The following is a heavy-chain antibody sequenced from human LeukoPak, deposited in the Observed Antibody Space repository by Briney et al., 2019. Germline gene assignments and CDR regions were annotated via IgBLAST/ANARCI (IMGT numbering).Heavy chain of an antibody. CDR1: GFTFSSHS. V-gene: IGHV3-48*02. CDR2: ISSSSSII. D-gene: IGHD5-24*01. Sequence: PGGSLRLSCAASGFTFSSHSMNWVRQAPGKGLEWVSYISSSSSIIYYADSVKGRFTTSRDNAKNSLYLRMNSLRDEDTAVYYCAGRDGYNYYFDYWGQGALVTVSS. CDR3: AGRDGYNYYFDY. J-gene: IGHJ4*02.